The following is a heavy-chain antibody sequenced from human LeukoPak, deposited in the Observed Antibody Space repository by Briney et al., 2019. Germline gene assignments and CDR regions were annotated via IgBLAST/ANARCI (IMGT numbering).Heavy chain of an antibody. CDR1: GFTFSSYS. J-gene: IGHJ6*02. D-gene: IGHD6-13*01. Sequence: VGSLRLSCAASGFTFSSYSMNWVRQAPGKGLEWGSSISSSSRYIYYADSVKGRFTISRDNAKNSLYLQMNRLRAEDTAVYYCARDQSSRIAAAGPLLSYYSYGMDVWGQGATVTVSS. CDR3: ARDQSSRIAAAGPLLSYYSYGMDV. CDR2: ISSSSRYI. V-gene: IGHV3-21*01.